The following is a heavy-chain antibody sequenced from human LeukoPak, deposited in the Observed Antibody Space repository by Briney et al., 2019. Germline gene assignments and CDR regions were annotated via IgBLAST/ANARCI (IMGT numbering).Heavy chain of an antibody. CDR3: ARDGGYSGYGIYHIDY. V-gene: IGHV3-7*01. Sequence: GGSLRLSCAAPGFTFSSYWMSWVRQAPGKGLEWVANIKQDGSEKYYVDSVKGRFTISRDNAKNSLYLQMNSLRAEDTAVYYCARDGGYSGYGIYHIDYWGQGTLVTVSS. J-gene: IGHJ4*02. CDR1: GFTFSSYW. D-gene: IGHD5-12*01. CDR2: IKQDGSEK.